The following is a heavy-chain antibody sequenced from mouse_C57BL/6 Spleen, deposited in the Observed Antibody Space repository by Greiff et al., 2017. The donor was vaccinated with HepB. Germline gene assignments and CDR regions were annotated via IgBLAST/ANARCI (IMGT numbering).Heavy chain of an antibody. V-gene: IGHV14-4*01. CDR3: TAFTTGVATGAMDY. Sequence: EVQLQQSGAELVRPGASVKLSCTASGFNIKDDYMHWVKQRPEQGLEWIGWIDPENGDTEYASKFQGKATITADTSSNTAYLQLSSLTSEDTAVSYCTAFTTGVATGAMDYWGQGTSVTVSS. J-gene: IGHJ4*01. CDR2: IDPENGDT. CDR1: GFNIKDDY. D-gene: IGHD1-1*01.